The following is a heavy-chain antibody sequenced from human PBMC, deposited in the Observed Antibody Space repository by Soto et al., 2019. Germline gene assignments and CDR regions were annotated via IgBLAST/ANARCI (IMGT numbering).Heavy chain of an antibody. D-gene: IGHD2-2*01. CDR2: INHSGST. CDR3: ARRGVVVPARAFDI. V-gene: IGHV4-34*01. CDR1: GGSFSGYY. Sequence: QVQLQQWGAGLLKPSETLSLTCAVYGGSFSGYYWSWIRQPPGKGLEWIGEINHSGSTNYNPSLKSRVTISVDTSKNQFSLKLSSVTAADTAVYYCARRGVVVPARAFDIWGQGTMVTVSS. J-gene: IGHJ3*02.